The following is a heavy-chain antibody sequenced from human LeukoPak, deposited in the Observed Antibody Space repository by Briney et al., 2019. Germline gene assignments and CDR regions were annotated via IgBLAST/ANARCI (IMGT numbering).Heavy chain of an antibody. J-gene: IGHJ6*03. Sequence: GGSLRLSCAASGFTFSSYGMHWVRQAPGKGLEWVAFIRYDGSNKYYADSVKGRFTISRDNSKNTLYLQMNSLRSEDTAVYYCARGGPFRWELLGYYYYYMDVWGKGTTVTIS. CDR1: GFTFSSYG. CDR3: ARGGPFRWELLGYYYYYMDV. V-gene: IGHV3-30*02. CDR2: IRYDGSNK. D-gene: IGHD1-26*01.